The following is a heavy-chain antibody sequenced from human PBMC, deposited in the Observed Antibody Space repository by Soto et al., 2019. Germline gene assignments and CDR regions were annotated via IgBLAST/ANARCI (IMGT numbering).Heavy chain of an antibody. J-gene: IGHJ3*01. CDR1: GFIFTNYA. CDR2: VSGSGGSS. CDR3: ATDADNDDYGVFDV. Sequence: EVQLLESGGGLVQPGGSLRLSCAASGFIFTNYALSWVRQAPGKGLEWVEGVSGSGGSSYYADSVKARFTVSKDNSRSTLYLQMSSLRAEDSAIYYCATDADNDDYGVFDVWGQGTLVTVSS. D-gene: IGHD4-17*01. V-gene: IGHV3-23*01.